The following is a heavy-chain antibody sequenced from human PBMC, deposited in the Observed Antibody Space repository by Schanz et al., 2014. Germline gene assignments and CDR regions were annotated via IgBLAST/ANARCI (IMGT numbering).Heavy chain of an antibody. J-gene: IGHJ6*02. CDR3: ARHRFGVFYYGLDV. V-gene: IGHV1-18*01. CDR2: ISDYNGKT. D-gene: IGHD3-10*01. CDR1: GGTFSSFG. Sequence: VQLEQSGAEVKKPGSSVKVSCKASGGTFSSFGINWVRQAPGLGLEWMGWISDYNGKTNYAQKFQDRVIMSTDRSSSTAYLELRSLTSDDTAIYYCARHRFGVFYYGLDVWGQGTTILVSS.